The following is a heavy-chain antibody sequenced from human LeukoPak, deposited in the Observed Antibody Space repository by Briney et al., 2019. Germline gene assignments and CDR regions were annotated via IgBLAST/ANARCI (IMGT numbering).Heavy chain of an antibody. CDR2: IYYSGST. Sequence: SSETLSLTCTVSGGSISSYYWSWIRQPPGKGLEWIGYIYYSGSTNYNPSLKSRVTISVDTSKNQFSLKLSSVTAADTAVYYCARDHTYYDILTGYSFGAFGIWGQGTMVTVSS. D-gene: IGHD3-9*01. J-gene: IGHJ3*02. V-gene: IGHV4-59*01. CDR3: ARDHTYYDILTGYSFGAFGI. CDR1: GGSISSYY.